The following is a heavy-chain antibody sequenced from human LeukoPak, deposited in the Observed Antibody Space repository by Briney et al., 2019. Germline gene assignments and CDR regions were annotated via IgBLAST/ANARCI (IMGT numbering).Heavy chain of an antibody. CDR1: GYTFTSYD. D-gene: IGHD2-15*01. Sequence: ASVKVSCKASGYTFTSYDINWVRQATGQGLEWMGWMNPNSGNTGYVQKFQGRVTMTRNTSISTAYMELSSLRSEDTAVYYCARIIDCSGGSCYSYWGQGTLVTVSS. CDR3: ARIIDCSGGSCYSY. J-gene: IGHJ4*02. CDR2: MNPNSGNT. V-gene: IGHV1-8*01.